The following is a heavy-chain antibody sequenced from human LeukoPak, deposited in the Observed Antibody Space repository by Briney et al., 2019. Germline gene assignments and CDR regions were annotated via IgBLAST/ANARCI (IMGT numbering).Heavy chain of an antibody. CDR1: GGSISSYY. CDR2: IYYSGST. V-gene: IGHV4-59*01. CDR3: ARSRRHGVATIEFDY. J-gene: IGHJ4*02. Sequence: SETLSLTCTVSGGSISSYYWSWIRQPPGKGLEWIGYIYYSGSTNYNPSLKSRVTISVDTSKNQFSLKLSSVTAADTAVYYCARSRRHGVATIEFDYWGQGTLVAVSS. D-gene: IGHD5-24*01.